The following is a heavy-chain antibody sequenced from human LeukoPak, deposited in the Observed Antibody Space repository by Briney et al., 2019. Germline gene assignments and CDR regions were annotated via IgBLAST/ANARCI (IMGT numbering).Heavy chain of an antibody. CDR2: MNPNSGNT. V-gene: IGHV1-8*01. D-gene: IGHD3-22*01. J-gene: IGHJ6*02. CDR1: GYTFTSYD. Sequence: GASVKVSCKASGYTFTSYDINWVRQATGQGLEWMGWMNPNSGNTGYAQKFQGRVTMTRNTSISTAYMELSSLRSEDTAVYYCARVVRYYYDSSGYYRLPQEYYYYYYGMDVWGQGTTVTVSS. CDR3: ARVVRYYYDSSGYYRLPQEYYYYYYGMDV.